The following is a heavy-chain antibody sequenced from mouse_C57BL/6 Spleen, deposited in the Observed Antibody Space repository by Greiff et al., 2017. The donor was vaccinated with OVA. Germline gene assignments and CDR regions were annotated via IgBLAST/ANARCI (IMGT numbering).Heavy chain of an antibody. Sequence: QVQLQQPGAELVKPGASVKPSCKASGYTFTSYWMQWVKQRPGQGLEWIGEIDPSDSYTNYNQKFKGKATLTVDTSSSTAYMQLSSLTSEDSAVYYCAFWDRFAYWGQGTLVTVSA. CDR2: IDPSDSYT. J-gene: IGHJ3*01. CDR3: AFWDRFAY. CDR1: GYTFTSYW. V-gene: IGHV1-50*01. D-gene: IGHD4-1*01.